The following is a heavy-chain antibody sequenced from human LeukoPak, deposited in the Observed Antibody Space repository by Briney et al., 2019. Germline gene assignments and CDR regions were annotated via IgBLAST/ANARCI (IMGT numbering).Heavy chain of an antibody. D-gene: IGHD2-8*01. CDR2: IYPGDSDT. CDR3: ARLLLYYGVAGGYFDN. CDR1: GYSFTSYW. V-gene: IGHV5-51*01. J-gene: IGHJ4*02. Sequence: GESLKISCKGSGYSFTSYWVGWVRQMPGKGQEWMGIIYPGDSDTRYNPSFRGQVTISADKSISTAYLQWSSLKASDTAMYYCARLLLYYGVAGGYFDNWGQGTLVTVSS.